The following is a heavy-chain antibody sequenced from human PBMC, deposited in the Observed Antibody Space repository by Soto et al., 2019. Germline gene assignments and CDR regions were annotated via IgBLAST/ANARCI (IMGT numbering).Heavy chain of an antibody. CDR3: AREGATDALDI. CDR1: GFTFSSYW. J-gene: IGHJ3*02. V-gene: IGHV3-74*01. CDR2: INSDGSST. D-gene: IGHD1-26*01. Sequence: GGSLRLSCAASGFTFSSYWMHWVRQAPGKGLVWVSRINSDGSSTSYADSVKGRFTISRDNAKNTLYLQMNSLRAEDTAVYYCAREGATDALDIWGQGTMVTVSS.